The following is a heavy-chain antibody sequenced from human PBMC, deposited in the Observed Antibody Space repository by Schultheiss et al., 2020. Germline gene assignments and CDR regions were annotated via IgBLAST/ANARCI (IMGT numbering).Heavy chain of an antibody. CDR3: AKEGHQFYYFDY. Sequence: GESLRLSCGASGFTFSLYTMNWVRQAPGKGLEYVSAISSNGGSTYYADSVKGRFTISRDNSKNTLYLQMSSLRAEDTAVYYCAKEGHQFYYFDYWGQGTLVNVYS. V-gene: IGHV3-64D*06. CDR1: GFTFSLYT. D-gene: IGHD1-1*01. J-gene: IGHJ4*02. CDR2: ISSNGGST.